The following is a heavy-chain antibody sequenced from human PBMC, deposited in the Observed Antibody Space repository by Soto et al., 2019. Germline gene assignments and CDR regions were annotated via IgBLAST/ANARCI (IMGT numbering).Heavy chain of an antibody. CDR3: AREVVAYCSGGSCYSWYWFDP. J-gene: IGHJ5*02. Sequence: SETLSLTCTVSGGSISSYYWSWIRQPPGKGLEWIGYIYYSGSTNYNPSLKSRVTISVDTSKNQFSLKLSSVTAADTAVYYCAREVVAYCSGGSCYSWYWFDPWGQGTPVTVSS. V-gene: IGHV4-59*01. CDR1: GGSISSYY. D-gene: IGHD2-15*01. CDR2: IYYSGST.